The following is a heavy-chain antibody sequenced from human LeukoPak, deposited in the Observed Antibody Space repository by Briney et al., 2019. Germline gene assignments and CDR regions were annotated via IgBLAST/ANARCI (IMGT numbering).Heavy chain of an antibody. Sequence: PSETLSLTCTVSGGSISSGDYYWSWIRQPPGKGLEWIGYIYYSGSTYYNPSLKSRVTLSVDTSKIQCSLKLSSVSAADPAVYYCARGSGLWFGELYCYYGMDVWGKGTTVTVCS. CDR3: ARGSGLWFGELYCYYGMDV. V-gene: IGHV4-30-4*01. CDR2: IYYSGST. CDR1: GGSISSGDYY. J-gene: IGHJ6*04. D-gene: IGHD3-10*01.